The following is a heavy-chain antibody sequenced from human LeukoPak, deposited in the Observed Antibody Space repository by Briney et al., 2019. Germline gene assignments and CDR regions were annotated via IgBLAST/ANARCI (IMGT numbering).Heavy chain of an antibody. D-gene: IGHD6-19*01. CDR3: AGGRGGSGWIDY. CDR1: GGSVSAYY. J-gene: IGHJ4*02. Sequence: AETLSLTCTVSGGSVSAYYWSWIRQPPGKGLEWIGYIYNSGSTNYNPSLKSRVTISVDTSKNQFSLKLSSVTAADPAVYYCAGGRGGSGWIDYWGQGTLVTVSS. CDR2: IYNSGST. V-gene: IGHV4-59*02.